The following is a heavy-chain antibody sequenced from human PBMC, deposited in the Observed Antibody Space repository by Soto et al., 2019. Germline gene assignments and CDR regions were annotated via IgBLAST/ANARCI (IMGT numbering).Heavy chain of an antibody. CDR2: IWYDGSNK. D-gene: IGHD3-3*01. CDR3: ARDLGYYDFWSGYCSRSYYGMDV. CDR1: GFTFSSYS. J-gene: IGHJ6*02. V-gene: IGHV3-33*08. Sequence: PGGSLRLSCAASGFTFSSYSMHWVRQAPGKGLEWVVVIWYDGSNKYYADSVKGRFTISRDNSKNTLYLQMNSRRAEDRAVYYCARDLGYYDFWSGYCSRSYYGMDVWGQGTTVTVSS.